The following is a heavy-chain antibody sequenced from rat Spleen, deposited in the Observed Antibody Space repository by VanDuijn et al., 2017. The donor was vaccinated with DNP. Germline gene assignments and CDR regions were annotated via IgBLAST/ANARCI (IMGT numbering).Heavy chain of an antibody. V-gene: IGHV5-31*01. CDR2: ITGNGGST. Sequence: EVQLVESGGGLVQPGRSLKLSCVASGLTFKNYWMTWIRQAPGKGLEWVASITGNGGSTFYPDSVRGRFTISRDNAKSTLYLQMNSLRSEDTAIYDCTTNWENDYWGQGVMVTVSS. CDR1: GLTFKNYW. J-gene: IGHJ2*01. CDR3: TTNWENDY. D-gene: IGHD5-1*01.